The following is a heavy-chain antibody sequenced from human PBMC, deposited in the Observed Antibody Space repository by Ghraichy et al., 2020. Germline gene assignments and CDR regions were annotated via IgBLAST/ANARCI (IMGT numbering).Heavy chain of an antibody. CDR3: TREAAGAADY. CDR2: IFYSGNT. V-gene: IGHV4-39*02. Sequence: ETLSLTCAVSGGSISTTSYHWGWVRQPPGKGLEWIGSIFYSGNTYYSPSLQSRVTISVDTSKNRFSLTLSSMTAADTAVYFCTREAAGAADYWGQGTLVTVSS. D-gene: IGHD6-25*01. CDR1: GGSISTTSYH. J-gene: IGHJ4*02.